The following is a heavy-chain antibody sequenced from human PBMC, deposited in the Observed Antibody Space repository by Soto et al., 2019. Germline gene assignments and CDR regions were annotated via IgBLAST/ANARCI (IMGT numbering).Heavy chain of an antibody. Sequence: PSETLSLTCTVSGGSVSSGSYYWSWIRQPPGKGLEWIGYIYYSGSTNYNPSLKSRVTISVDTSKNQFSLKLSSVTAADTAVYYRARGRDVAAAGIQVFDYWGQGTLVTVSS. CDR3: ARGRDVAAAGIQVFDY. D-gene: IGHD6-13*01. V-gene: IGHV4-61*01. J-gene: IGHJ4*02. CDR1: GGSVSSGSYY. CDR2: IYYSGST.